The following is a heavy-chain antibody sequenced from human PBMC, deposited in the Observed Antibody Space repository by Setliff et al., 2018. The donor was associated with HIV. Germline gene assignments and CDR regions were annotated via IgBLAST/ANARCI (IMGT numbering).Heavy chain of an antibody. CDR3: AKDSPWKGFTYTHGYLEH. CDR1: FDSYA. CDR2: ISWDSGNR. D-gene: IGHD1-1*01. Sequence: FDSYAMHWARQPPGKGLEWISGISWDSGNRGYADSVNGRFTVSRDNAKNHLYLEMNSLTEEDTAVYFCAKDSPWKGFTYTHGYLEHWGQGTLVTVSS. J-gene: IGHJ1*01. V-gene: IGHV3-9*01.